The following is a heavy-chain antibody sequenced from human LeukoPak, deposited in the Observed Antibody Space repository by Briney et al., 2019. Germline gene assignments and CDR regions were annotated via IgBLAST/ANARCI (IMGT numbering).Heavy chain of an antibody. CDR2: INHSGST. J-gene: IGHJ4*02. CDR1: GGSFSGYY. Sequence: PSETLSLTCAFYGGSFSGYYWSWIRQPPGKGLEWIGEINHSGSTNYNPSLKSRVTISVDTSKNQFSLKLSSVTAADTAVYYCARALVATKPFDYWGQGTLVIVSS. D-gene: IGHD5-12*01. V-gene: IGHV4-34*01. CDR3: ARALVATKPFDY.